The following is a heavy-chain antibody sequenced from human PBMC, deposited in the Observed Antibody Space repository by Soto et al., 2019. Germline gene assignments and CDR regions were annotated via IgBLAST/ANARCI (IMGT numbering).Heavy chain of an antibody. Sequence: GGSLRLSCAASGFTFDDYTMHWVRQAPGKGLEWVSLISWDGGSTYYADSVKGRFTISRDNSKNSLYLQMNSLRTEDTALYYCAKDISAYTAMVTNAFDIWGQGTMVTVSS. CDR1: GFTFDDYT. V-gene: IGHV3-43*01. CDR3: AKDISAYTAMVTNAFDI. CDR2: ISWDGGST. J-gene: IGHJ3*02. D-gene: IGHD5-18*01.